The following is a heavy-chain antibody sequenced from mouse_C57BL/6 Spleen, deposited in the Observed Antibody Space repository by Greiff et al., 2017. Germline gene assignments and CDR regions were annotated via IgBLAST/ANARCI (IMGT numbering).Heavy chain of an antibody. CDR3: ARLTTVVATYYFDY. V-gene: IGHV1-82*01. J-gene: IGHJ2*01. Sequence: QVQLQQSGPELVKPGASVKISCKASGYAFSSSWMNWVKQRPGKGLEWIGRIYPGDGDTNYNGKFKGKATLTADKSSSTAYMQLSSLTSEDSAVYFGARLTTVVATYYFDYWGQGTTLTVSS. CDR2: IYPGDGDT. D-gene: IGHD1-1*01. CDR1: GYAFSSSW.